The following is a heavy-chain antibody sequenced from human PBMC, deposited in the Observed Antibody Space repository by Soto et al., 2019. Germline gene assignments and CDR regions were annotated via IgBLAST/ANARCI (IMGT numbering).Heavy chain of an antibody. CDR3: ARGSRLGTTIFGVVIQRFDP. D-gene: IGHD3-3*01. J-gene: IGHJ5*02. CDR2: INHSGST. Sequence: SETLSLTCAVYGGSFSGYYWSWIRQPPGKGLEWIGEINHSGSTNYNPSLKSRVTISVDTSKNQFSLKLSSVTAADTAVYYCARGSRLGTTIFGVVIQRFDPWGQGTLVTVSS. V-gene: IGHV4-34*01. CDR1: GGSFSGYY.